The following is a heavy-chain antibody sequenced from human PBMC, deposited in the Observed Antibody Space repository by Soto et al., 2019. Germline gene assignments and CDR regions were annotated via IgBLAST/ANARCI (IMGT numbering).Heavy chain of an antibody. Sequence: ASVKVSCKASGYTFTSYYMHWVRQAPGQGLEWMGIINPSGGSASYAQRFQGRVTMTRDTSTSTVYMELSSLRSEDTAVYYCARGKSGYSYYYYYYMDVWGKGTTVTVSS. J-gene: IGHJ6*03. CDR1: GYTFTSYY. CDR2: INPSGGSA. V-gene: IGHV1-46*03. D-gene: IGHD3-3*01. CDR3: ARGKSGYSYYYYYYMDV.